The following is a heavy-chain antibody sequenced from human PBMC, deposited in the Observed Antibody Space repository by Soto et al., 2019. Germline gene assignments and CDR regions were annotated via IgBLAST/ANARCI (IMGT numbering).Heavy chain of an antibody. CDR1: GYSFTSYW. CDR3: AILGDYYDSSGPPPRY. V-gene: IGHV5-51*01. D-gene: IGHD3-22*01. J-gene: IGHJ4*02. CDR2: IYPGDSDT. Sequence: PGESLKISCNGSGYSFTSYWIGWVRQMPGKGLEWMGIIYPGDSDTRYSPSFQGQVTISADKSISTAYLQWSSLKASDTAMYYCAILGDYYDSSGPPPRYWGQGTLVTVSS.